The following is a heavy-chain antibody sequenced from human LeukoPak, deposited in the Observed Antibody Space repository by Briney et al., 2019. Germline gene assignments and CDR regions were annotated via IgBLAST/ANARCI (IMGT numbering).Heavy chain of an antibody. CDR1: GFTFSTYA. V-gene: IGHV3-33*08. J-gene: IGHJ4*02. Sequence: GGSLRLSCAASGFTFSTYAMSWVRQAPGKGLEWVAVIWYDGSNKYYADSVKGRFTISRDNSKNTLYLQMNSLRAEDTAVYYCAKSSFSSTLDYWGQGTLVTVSS. D-gene: IGHD2-2*01. CDR3: AKSSFSSTLDY. CDR2: IWYDGSNK.